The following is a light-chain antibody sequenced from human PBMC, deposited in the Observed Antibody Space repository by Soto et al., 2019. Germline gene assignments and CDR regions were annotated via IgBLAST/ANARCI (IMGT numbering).Light chain of an antibody. V-gene: IGKV3-20*01. J-gene: IGKJ5*01. CDR2: GAS. Sequence: EIGLIQSPATLSLAPGESATLSCRASQSVSSYLAWYQQKPGQAPRLLIYGASSRATGIPDRFSGSGSGTDFTLTISRLEPEDFAVYYCQQYGSSPPITFGQGTRLEIK. CDR3: QQYGSSPPIT. CDR1: QSVSSY.